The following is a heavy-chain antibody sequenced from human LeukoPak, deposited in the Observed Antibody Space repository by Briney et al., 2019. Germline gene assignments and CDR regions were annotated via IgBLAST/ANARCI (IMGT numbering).Heavy chain of an antibody. CDR3: AKALFGVVISYCDY. CDR1: GFTFSSYG. V-gene: IGHV3-30*02. D-gene: IGHD3-3*01. J-gene: IGHJ4*02. Sequence: GGSLRLSCAASGFTFSSYGMHWVRQAPGKGLEWVAFIRYDGSNKYYADSVKGRFTISRDNSKNTLYLQMNSLRAEDTAVYYCAKALFGVVISYCDYWGQGTLVTVSS. CDR2: IRYDGSNK.